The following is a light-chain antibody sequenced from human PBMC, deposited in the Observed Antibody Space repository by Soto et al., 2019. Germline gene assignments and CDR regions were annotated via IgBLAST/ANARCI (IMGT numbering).Light chain of an antibody. Sequence: EIVLTQSPGTPSLSPGERATLSCRASQSVSSSYLAWYQQKPGQAPRLLIYGASSRATGIPDRFSGSGSGTDFTLTISRLEPEDFAVYYCQPYGSSPLTFGGGTKVHIK. J-gene: IGKJ4*01. CDR3: QPYGSSPLT. CDR2: GAS. V-gene: IGKV3-20*01. CDR1: QSVSSSY.